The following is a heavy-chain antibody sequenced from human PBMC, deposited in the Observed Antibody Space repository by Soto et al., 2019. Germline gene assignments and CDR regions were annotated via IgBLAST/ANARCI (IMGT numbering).Heavy chain of an antibody. Sequence: PGGSLRLSCTASGFTFGDYAMSWVRQAPGKGLEWVGFIRSKAYGGTTEYAASVKGRFTISRDDPKSIAYLQMNSLKTEDTAVYYCTRDLTLYCTNGVCYKGGYYYYGMDVRGQGTTVTVSS. D-gene: IGHD2-8*01. CDR2: IRSKAYGGTT. CDR1: GFTFGDYA. CDR3: TRDLTLYCTNGVCYKGGYYYYGMDV. V-gene: IGHV3-49*04. J-gene: IGHJ6*02.